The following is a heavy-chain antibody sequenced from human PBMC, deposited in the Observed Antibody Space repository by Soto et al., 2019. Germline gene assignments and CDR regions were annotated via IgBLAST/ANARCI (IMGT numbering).Heavy chain of an antibody. CDR1: GYTFTSYG. D-gene: IGHD3-10*01. CDR3: ARVWFGELSSDY. CDR2: MNPYNGNT. J-gene: IGHJ4*02. Sequence: QVQLVQSGAEVKKPGASVKVSCKGSGYTFTSYGITWVRQAPGQGLEWMGWMNPYNGNTKYAQKFQGRVTMTTDTSTSTGYMELRSLRSDDTAVYFCARVWFGELSSDYWGQGTLVTVSS. V-gene: IGHV1-18*01.